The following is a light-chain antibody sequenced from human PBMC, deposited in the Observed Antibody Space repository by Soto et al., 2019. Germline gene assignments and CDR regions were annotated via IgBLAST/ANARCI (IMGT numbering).Light chain of an antibody. V-gene: IGLV2-11*01. CDR3: QSYDSSLSGSV. CDR1: SSDVGEYNY. Sequence: QSVLTQPRSVSGSPGQSVTISCTGSSSDVGEYNYVSWYQHHPGNAPKLMIYDVSKRPSGVPDRFSGSKSGTSASLAITGLQAEDEADYYCQSYDSSLSGSVFGGGTKLTVL. J-gene: IGLJ2*01. CDR2: DVS.